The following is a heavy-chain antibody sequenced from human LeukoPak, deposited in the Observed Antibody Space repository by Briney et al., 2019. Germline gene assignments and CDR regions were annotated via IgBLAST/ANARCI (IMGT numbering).Heavy chain of an antibody. V-gene: IGHV1-8*01. CDR3: ARNSGWYQTYFDY. D-gene: IGHD6-19*01. CDR2: MNPNSGNT. Sequence: GASVKVSCKASGYTFTSYDINWVRQATGQGLEWMGWMNPNSGNTGYAQKLQGRVTMTTDTSTSTAYMELRSLRSDDTAVYYCARNSGWYQTYFDYWGQGTLVTVSS. J-gene: IGHJ4*02. CDR1: GYTFTSYD.